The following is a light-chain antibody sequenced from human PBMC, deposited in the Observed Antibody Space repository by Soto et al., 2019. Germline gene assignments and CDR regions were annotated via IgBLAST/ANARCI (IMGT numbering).Light chain of an antibody. J-gene: IGLJ3*02. CDR2: DDS. CDR1: NIGVKS. V-gene: IGLV3-21*02. CDR3: QVWDTYVDHGV. Sequence: SYELTQPPSVSVAPGQTAKITCGGENIGVKSVNWYLQKPGQAPVLVVYDDSDRPSGIPERFSGPNSNDGATLTISRVEAGDEADYYCQVWDTYVDHGVFGGGTKLTVL.